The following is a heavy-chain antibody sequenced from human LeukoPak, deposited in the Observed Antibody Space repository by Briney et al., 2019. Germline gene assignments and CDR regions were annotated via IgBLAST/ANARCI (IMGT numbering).Heavy chain of an antibody. CDR3: ARAGRFLEWLPDY. Sequence: PGGSLRLSCAASGFTFSSYCMSWVRQAPGKGLEWVSNIKQDGSEKYYVDSVKGRFTISRDNAKNSLYLQMNSLRAEDTAVYYCARAGRFLEWLPDYWGQGTLVTVSS. V-gene: IGHV3-7*01. CDR2: IKQDGSEK. J-gene: IGHJ4*02. D-gene: IGHD3-3*01. CDR1: GFTFSSYC.